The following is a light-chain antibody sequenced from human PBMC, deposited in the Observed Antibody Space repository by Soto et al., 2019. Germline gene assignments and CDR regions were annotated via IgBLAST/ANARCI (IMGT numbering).Light chain of an antibody. CDR2: GAS. J-gene: IGKJ5*01. Sequence: IVMTQSPATLSVSPGETATLSCRASHSAGHNLAWYQQKPGQTPRLLIYGASTRATGIPVRFIGSGSGTEFTLTNSSLQSEDFAVYYCQHYNNWAITFGQGTRLEIK. V-gene: IGKV3-15*01. CDR3: QHYNNWAIT. CDR1: HSAGHN.